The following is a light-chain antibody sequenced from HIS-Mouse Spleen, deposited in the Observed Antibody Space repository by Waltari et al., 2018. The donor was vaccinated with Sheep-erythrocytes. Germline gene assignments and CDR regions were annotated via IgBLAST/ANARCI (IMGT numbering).Light chain of an antibody. CDR1: ALPKKY. V-gene: IGLV3-10*01. CDR3: YSTDSSGNHRV. CDR2: EDN. J-gene: IGLJ1*01. Sequence: SYELTQPPSVSVSPGQTARITCSGDALPKKYAYWYQQKSGQAPVLVIYEDNKRPSGIPERFSGSSSGTMATLTISGAQVEDEAVYYCYSTDSSGNHRVFGTGTKVTVL.